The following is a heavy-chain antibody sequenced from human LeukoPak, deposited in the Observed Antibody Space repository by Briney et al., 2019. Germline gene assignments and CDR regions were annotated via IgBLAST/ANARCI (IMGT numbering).Heavy chain of an antibody. Sequence: QPGRSLRVSCAASGFTFSSYAMHWVRQAPGKGLEWVAVISYDGSNKYYADSVKGRFTISRDNSKNTLYLQMNSLRAEDTAVYYCAREYSYGPDRDYYYYGMDVWGQGTTVTVSS. V-gene: IGHV3-30*04. CDR1: GFTFSSYA. J-gene: IGHJ6*02. D-gene: IGHD5-18*01. CDR3: AREYSYGPDRDYYYYGMDV. CDR2: ISYDGSNK.